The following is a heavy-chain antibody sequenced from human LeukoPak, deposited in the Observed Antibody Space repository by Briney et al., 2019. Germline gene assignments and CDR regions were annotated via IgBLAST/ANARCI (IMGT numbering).Heavy chain of an antibody. D-gene: IGHD4-17*01. Sequence: GASVKVSCKASGCTFSSYAISWVGQPRGRGRAWMGGIIPIFGTANYAQKFQGRVTITADKSTSTAYMELSSLRSEDTAVYYCARMYGDYEDPWGQGTLDSVS. V-gene: IGHV1-69*06. CDR1: GCTFSSYA. CDR2: IIPIFGTA. CDR3: ARMYGDYEDP. J-gene: IGHJ5*02.